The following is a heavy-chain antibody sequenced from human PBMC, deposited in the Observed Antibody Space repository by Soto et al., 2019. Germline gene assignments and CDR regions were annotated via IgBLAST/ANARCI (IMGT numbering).Heavy chain of an antibody. CDR3: ARLYGSGSTRRVRIDY. CDR1: GFTFDDYG. J-gene: IGHJ4*02. D-gene: IGHD3-10*01. Sequence: RSGGSLRLSCAASGFTFDDYGMSWVRQAPGEGLEWVSGINWNGGSTGYADSVKGRFTISRDNAKNSLYLQMNSLRAEDTALYYCARLYGSGSTRRVRIDYWGQGTLVTVSS. CDR2: INWNGGST. V-gene: IGHV3-20*04.